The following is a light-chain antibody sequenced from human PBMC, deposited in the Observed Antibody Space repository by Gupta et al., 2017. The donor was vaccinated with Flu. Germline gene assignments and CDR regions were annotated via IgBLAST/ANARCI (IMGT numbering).Light chain of an antibody. J-gene: IGKJ1*01. CDR1: QGISSY. V-gene: IGKV1-8*01. CDR3: QQYYSYPRT. Sequence: TGDRVTITCRASQGISSYLAWYQQKPGKAPKLLIYAASTLQSGVPSRFSGSGSGTDFTITISCLQSEDFATYYCQQYYSYPRTFGQGTKVEIK. CDR2: AAS.